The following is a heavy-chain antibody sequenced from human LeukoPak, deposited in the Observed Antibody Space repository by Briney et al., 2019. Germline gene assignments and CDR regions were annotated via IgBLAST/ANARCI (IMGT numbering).Heavy chain of an antibody. CDR2: IYHSGST. J-gene: IGHJ4*02. CDR1: GGSISSGGYY. V-gene: IGHV4-30-2*01. CDR3: ARLGRLGGYYYDSSGYFFDY. Sequence: SETLSLTCTVSGGSISSGGYYWSWIRQPPGKGLEWIGYIYHSGSTYYNPSLKSRVTISVDRSKNQFSLKLSSVTAADTAVYYCARLGRLGGYYYDSSGYFFDYWGQGTLVTVSS. D-gene: IGHD3-22*01.